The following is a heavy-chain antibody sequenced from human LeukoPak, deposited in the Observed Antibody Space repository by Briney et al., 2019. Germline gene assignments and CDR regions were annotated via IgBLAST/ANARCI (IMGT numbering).Heavy chain of an antibody. CDR1: GFTFNIYA. Sequence: GGSLRLSCAASGFTFNIYAMDWVRQAPGKGLEWVSGLSGSGASTYYADSVKGRFTIFRDNSKNTLYLQMNSLRAEDTGVYYCAKARLVVTSMDVWGKGTTVTVSS. CDR2: LSGSGAST. D-gene: IGHD2-21*02. J-gene: IGHJ6*03. V-gene: IGHV3-23*01. CDR3: AKARLVVTSMDV.